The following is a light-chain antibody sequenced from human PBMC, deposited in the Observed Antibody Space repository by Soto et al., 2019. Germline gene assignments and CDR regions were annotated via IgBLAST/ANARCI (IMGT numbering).Light chain of an antibody. V-gene: IGKV1-5*03. Sequence: DIQMTQSPSTLSASVGDRVTITCRASQSISSWLAWYQQKPGTAPNLLIYKASTLQSGVPSRFSGSGSGTEFTLTISSLQPDDSATYYCQQYNVNWTFGQGTKV. J-gene: IGKJ1*01. CDR2: KAS. CDR1: QSISSW. CDR3: QQYNVNWT.